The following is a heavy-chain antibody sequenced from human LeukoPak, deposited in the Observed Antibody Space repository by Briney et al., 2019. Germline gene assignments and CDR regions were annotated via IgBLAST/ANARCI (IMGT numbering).Heavy chain of an antibody. CDR3: AKVPPSITAAGNWLGP. D-gene: IGHD6-13*01. V-gene: IGHV1-2*06. J-gene: IGHJ5*02. Sequence: ASVKVSCKASGYTFTGYYIHWVRQAPGQGLEWMGRINPNTGGTDYAQKFQGRVTMTRDTSITTAYMELSRLTSDDTAIHYCAKVPPSITAAGNWLGPWGQGALVTVSS. CDR2: INPNTGGT. CDR1: GYTFTGYY.